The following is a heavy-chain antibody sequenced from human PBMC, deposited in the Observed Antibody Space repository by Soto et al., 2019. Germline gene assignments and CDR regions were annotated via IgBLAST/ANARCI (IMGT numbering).Heavy chain of an antibody. D-gene: IGHD4-17*01. CDR2: IYWDDDK. J-gene: IGHJ4*02. Sequence: QITLKESGPTLVKPTQTLTLTCTFSGFSLSTSGVGVGWIRQPPGKALEWLALIYWDDDKRYSPSLKSRLTTTNATSKXPXVXXTTTMDPVDTATYYCAHSLAASNYGEYEPINSFDYWGQGTLVTVSS. V-gene: IGHV2-5*02. CDR1: GFSLSTSGVG. CDR3: AHSLAASNYGEYEPINSFDY.